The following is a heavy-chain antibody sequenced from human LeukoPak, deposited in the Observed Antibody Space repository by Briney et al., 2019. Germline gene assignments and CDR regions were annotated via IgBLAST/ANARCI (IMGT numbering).Heavy chain of an antibody. Sequence: GGSLRLSCAASGFTFSSYAMSWVRQAPGKGPEWVSAISGSGGSTYYADSVKGRFTISRDNSKNTLYLQMNSLRAEDAAVYYCAKGRNPLRPIYFVYWGQGTLVTVSS. CDR2: ISGSGGST. CDR1: GFTFSSYA. CDR3: AKGRNPLRPIYFVY. V-gene: IGHV3-23*01. J-gene: IGHJ4*02. D-gene: IGHD4-17*01.